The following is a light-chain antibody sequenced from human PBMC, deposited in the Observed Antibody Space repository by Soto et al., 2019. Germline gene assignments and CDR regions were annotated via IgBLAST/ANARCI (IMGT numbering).Light chain of an antibody. CDR1: QSVSSN. CDR3: EQYNNWPWT. J-gene: IGKJ1*01. V-gene: IGKV3-15*01. CDR2: GAS. Sequence: EIVMTQSPATLSVSPGERATLSCRASQSVSSNLAWYQQKPGQAPRLLIYGASTRATGIPARFSGSESGTEFTLTISSLQAEDFAVYYCEQYNNWPWTFGQGIKVEIK.